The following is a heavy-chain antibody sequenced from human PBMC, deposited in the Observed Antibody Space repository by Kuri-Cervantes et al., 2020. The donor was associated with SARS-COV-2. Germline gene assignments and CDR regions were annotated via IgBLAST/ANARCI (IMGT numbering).Heavy chain of an antibody. CDR1: VTAFSSFA. J-gene: IGHJ5*02. CDR3: ASRMGDLTSYTWYKWFDP. Sequence: SVKVSCKASVTAFSSFAINWVRQAPGQGLEWMGGTIPIFGSPIYAQKFQGRLSITADESTSSVHMELGSLSSQDTAIYYCASRMGDLTSYTWYKWFDPWGQGTLVTVSS. D-gene: IGHD3-16*01. CDR2: TIPIFGSP. V-gene: IGHV1-69*13.